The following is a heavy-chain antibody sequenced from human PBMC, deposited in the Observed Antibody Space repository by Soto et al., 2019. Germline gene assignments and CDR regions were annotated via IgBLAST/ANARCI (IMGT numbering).Heavy chain of an antibody. CDR3: ARGASMVRDEGMDV. CDR1: GGSISSYY. J-gene: IGHJ6*02. Sequence: QVQLQESGPGLVKPSETLSLTCTVSGGSISSYYWSWIRQPPGKGLEWIGYIYYSGSTNYNPSLNSRVTISVDTSKNQFSLKLSSVTAADTAVYYCARGASMVRDEGMDVWGQGTTVTVSS. CDR2: IYYSGST. D-gene: IGHD3-10*01. V-gene: IGHV4-59*01.